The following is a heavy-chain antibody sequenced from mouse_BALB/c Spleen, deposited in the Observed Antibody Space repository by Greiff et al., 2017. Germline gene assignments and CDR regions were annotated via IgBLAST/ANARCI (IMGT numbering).Heavy chain of an antibody. CDR2: INPNNGGT. D-gene: IGHD1-1*01. Sequence: VQLKESGPELVKPGASVKIPCKASGYTFTDYNMDWVKQSHGKSLEWIGDINPNNGGTIYNQKFKGKATLTVDKSSSTAYMELRSLTSEDTAVYYCAALTSFAYWGQGTLVTVSA. V-gene: IGHV1-18*01. CDR3: AALTSFAY. J-gene: IGHJ3*01. CDR1: GYTFTDYN.